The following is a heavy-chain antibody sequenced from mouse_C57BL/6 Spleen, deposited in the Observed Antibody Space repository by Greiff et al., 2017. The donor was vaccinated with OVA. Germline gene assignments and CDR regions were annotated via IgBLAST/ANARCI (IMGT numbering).Heavy chain of an antibody. V-gene: IGHV1-82*01. J-gene: IGHJ2*01. CDR2: IYPGDGDT. D-gene: IGHD2-5*01. CDR3: ARRYSNYEYFDY. CDR1: GYAFSSSW. Sequence: QVQLQQPGPELVKPGASVKISCKSSGYAFSSSWMNWVKQRPGKGLEWIGRIYPGDGDTNYNGKFKGKATLTADKSSSTAYMQLSSLTSEDSAVYFCARRYSNYEYFDYWGQGTTLTVSS.